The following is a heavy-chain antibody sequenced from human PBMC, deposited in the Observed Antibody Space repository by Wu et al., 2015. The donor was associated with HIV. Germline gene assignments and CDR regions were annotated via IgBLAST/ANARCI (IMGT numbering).Heavy chain of an antibody. CDR2: IAAYNGNT. D-gene: IGHD3-3*01. Sequence: QAQLVQSAGEVKKPGASVRVSCKASGYNFASYGINWVRQTPGQGLEWMGWIAAYNGNTNQTRGRLTMTTDTSTSTAYMELRSLKSDDTAVYYCARAAMIEWLLSKPPIENPTRYGLDVWGQGTTITVSS. CDR1: GYNFASYG. CDR3: ARAAMIEWLLSKPPIENPTRYGLDV. J-gene: IGHJ6*02. V-gene: IGHV1-18*01.